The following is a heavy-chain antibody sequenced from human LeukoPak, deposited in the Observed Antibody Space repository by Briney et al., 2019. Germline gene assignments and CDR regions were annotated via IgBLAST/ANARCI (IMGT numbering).Heavy chain of an antibody. V-gene: IGHV3-21*01. D-gene: IGHD3-22*01. CDR1: GGSISSGR. CDR3: ARARYYDSSGYYHVYSYYFDY. CDR2: ISSSSSYI. Sequence: ETLSLTCTVSGGSISSGRFYWGWIRQPPGKGLEWVSSISSSSSYIYYADSVKGRFTISRDNAKNSLYLQMNSLRAEDTAVYYRARARYYDSSGYYHVYSYYFDYWGQGTLVTVSS. J-gene: IGHJ4*02.